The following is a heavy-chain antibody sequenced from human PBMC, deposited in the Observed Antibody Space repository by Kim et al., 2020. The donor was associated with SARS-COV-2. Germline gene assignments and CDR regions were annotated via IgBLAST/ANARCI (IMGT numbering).Heavy chain of an antibody. J-gene: IGHJ4*02. CDR2: IDHSDGST. CDR1: GYTFTSYY. D-gene: IGHD6-13*01. Sequence: ASVKVSCKASGYTFTSYYMHWVRQAPGQGLEWMGKIDHSDGSTSYAQKFQGRVTVTRDTSTSTVYMELSSLRSEDTAGDYWATGAAATGNWGQGIQVSGS. CDR3: ATGAAATGN. V-gene: IGHV1-46*01.